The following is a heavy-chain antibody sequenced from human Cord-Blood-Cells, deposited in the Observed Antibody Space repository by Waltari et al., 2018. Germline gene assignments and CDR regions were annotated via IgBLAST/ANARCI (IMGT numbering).Heavy chain of an antibody. Sequence: QVQLVESGGGVVQPGRSLRLSCAASGFTFSSYPLHWVRQAPGKGLEWVAVISYDGSNKYYADSVKGRFTISRDNSKNTLYLQMNSLRAEDTAVYYCVSSWPHGTEIDYWGQGTLVTVSS. D-gene: IGHD2-2*01. J-gene: IGHJ4*02. CDR3: VSSWPHGTEIDY. CDR2: ISYDGSNK. V-gene: IGHV3-30-3*01. CDR1: GFTFSSYP.